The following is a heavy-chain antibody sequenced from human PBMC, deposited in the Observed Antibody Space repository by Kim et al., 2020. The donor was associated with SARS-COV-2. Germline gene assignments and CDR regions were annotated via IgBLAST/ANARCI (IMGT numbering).Heavy chain of an antibody. D-gene: IGHD3-22*01. CDR2: INHSGST. Sequence: SETLSLTCAVYGGSFSGYYWSWIRQPPGKGLEWIGEINHSGSTNYNPSLKSRVTISVDTSKNQFSLKLSSVTAADTAVYYCARVTMIRGHGMDVWGQGTTVTVSS. V-gene: IGHV4-34*01. J-gene: IGHJ6*02. CDR1: GGSFSGYY. CDR3: ARVTMIRGHGMDV.